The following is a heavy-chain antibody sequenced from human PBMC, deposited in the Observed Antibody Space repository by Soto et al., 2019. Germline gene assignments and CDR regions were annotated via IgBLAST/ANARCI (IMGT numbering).Heavy chain of an antibody. Sequence: EASVKVACKASGYTFTSYDINWVRQATGQGLEWMGWMNPNSGNTGYAQKFQGRVTMTRNTSMSTAYMELSSLRSEDTAVYYCARPLHYFFDGGGYFSALDDGFEVWGQGTLVTVSS. J-gene: IGHJ3*01. V-gene: IGHV1-8*01. CDR1: GYTFTSYD. CDR2: MNPNSGNT. D-gene: IGHD2-21*01. CDR3: ARPLHYFFDGGGYFSALDDGFEV.